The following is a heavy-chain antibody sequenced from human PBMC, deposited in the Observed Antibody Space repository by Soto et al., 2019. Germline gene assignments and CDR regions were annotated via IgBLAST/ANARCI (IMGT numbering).Heavy chain of an antibody. CDR1: GFTFSSYA. D-gene: IGHD6-19*01. CDR2: ISGNGDST. J-gene: IGHJ4*02. CDR3: AKRGAGHYFEF. Sequence: EVPLLESGGGLVQPGGSLRLSCAASGFTFSSYAMSWVRQAPGKGLEWVSVISGNGDSTYYADSVKGRFTISRDNSKNTLYLQMNSLRAEDTAVYYCAKRGAGHYFEFWGQGTLVTVSS. V-gene: IGHV3-23*01.